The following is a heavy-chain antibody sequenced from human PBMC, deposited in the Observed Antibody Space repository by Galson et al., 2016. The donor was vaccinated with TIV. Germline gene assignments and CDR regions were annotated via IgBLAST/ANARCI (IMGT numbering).Heavy chain of an antibody. Sequence: SLRLSCAASGFSVNSNYMRWVRQAPGQGLEWVSLIYSGDGTYYADSVKGRFTISTDNSETTLYLKMNNLRREDTAVYYCARGRRHCGNEGYFLYSYGMDVWGQGTTVTVSS. CDR3: ARGRRHCGNEGYFLYSYGMDV. CDR1: GFSVNSNY. CDR2: IYSGDGT. D-gene: IGHD2-21*01. J-gene: IGHJ6*02. V-gene: IGHV3-66*02.